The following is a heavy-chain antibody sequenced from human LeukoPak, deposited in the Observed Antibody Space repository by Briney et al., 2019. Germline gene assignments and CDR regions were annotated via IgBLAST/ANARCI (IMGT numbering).Heavy chain of an antibody. CDR2: IYYSGST. CDR1: GGSISSSSYY. CDR3: AVGYCSSTSCYDEVVAMDV. D-gene: IGHD2-2*01. J-gene: IGHJ6*03. V-gene: IGHV4-39*07. Sequence: PSETLSLTCTVSGGSISSSSYYWGWLRQPPGKGLEWIVSIYYSGSTYYNPSLKSRVTISVDTSKNQFSLKLSSVTAADTAVYYCAVGYCSSTSCYDEVVAMDVWGKGTTVTVSS.